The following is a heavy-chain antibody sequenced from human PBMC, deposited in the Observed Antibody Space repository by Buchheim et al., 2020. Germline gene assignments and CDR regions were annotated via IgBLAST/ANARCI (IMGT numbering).Heavy chain of an antibody. V-gene: IGHV3-30*04. CDR3: AREGGCGGSCPYDDFDY. D-gene: IGHD2-15*01. Sequence: QVQLVESGGGVVQPGRSLRLSCAASGFTFSSYAMHWVRQAPGKGLEWVAVISYDGSNKYYADSVKGRFTISRDNSKNTLYLQMNSLRAEDTAVYYCAREGGCGGSCPYDDFDYWGQGTL. CDR2: ISYDGSNK. J-gene: IGHJ4*02. CDR1: GFTFSSYA.